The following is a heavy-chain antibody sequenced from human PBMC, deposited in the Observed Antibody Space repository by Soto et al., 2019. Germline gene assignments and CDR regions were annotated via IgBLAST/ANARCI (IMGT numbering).Heavy chain of an antibody. Sequence: EVQLVESGGGLVQPGGSLRLSCAASGFTFSSYWMHWVRQAPGKGLVWVSRINSDGSITSYADSVKGRFTISRDNAKNTLYLHMNSLRAEDTAVYYCARQEGAAFYYDGMDVWGQGTTVTVSS. J-gene: IGHJ6*02. CDR3: ARQEGAAFYYDGMDV. CDR1: GFTFSSYW. V-gene: IGHV3-74*01. CDR2: INSDGSIT.